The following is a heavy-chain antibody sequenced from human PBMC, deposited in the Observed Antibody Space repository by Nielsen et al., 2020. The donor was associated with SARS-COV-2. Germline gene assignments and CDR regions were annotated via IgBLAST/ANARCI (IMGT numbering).Heavy chain of an antibody. Sequence: SETLSLTCTVSGYSISSGYYWGWIRQPPGKGQEWIGSIYDSGSTYYNPSLTSRVTMSVDTSKNHFSLKLSSVTAADTAVYFCARQALGSVEAGVSGRNPRDSWGQGTLVTISS. CDR1: GYSISSGYY. D-gene: IGHD1-14*01. V-gene: IGHV4-38-2*02. CDR2: IYDSGST. CDR3: ARQALGSVEAGVSGRNPRDS. J-gene: IGHJ4*02.